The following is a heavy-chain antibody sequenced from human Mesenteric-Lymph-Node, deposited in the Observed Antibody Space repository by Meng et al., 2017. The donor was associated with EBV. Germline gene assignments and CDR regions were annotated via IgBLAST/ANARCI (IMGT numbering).Heavy chain of an antibody. CDR2: VYHRGSS. J-gene: IGHJ4*02. Sequence: QWPLQESAPALVKPSGTLSLTCTICGGPITSGDWWSWVRQTPGKGLEWIGQVYHRGSSSYNPSLKSRATISVDNSNNQFSLRLTSVTAADTAVYYCARGLGGSRNYYFDYWGQGTLVTVSS. D-gene: IGHD3-16*01. CDR3: ARGLGGSRNYYFDY. CDR1: GGPITSGDW. V-gene: IGHV4-4*02.